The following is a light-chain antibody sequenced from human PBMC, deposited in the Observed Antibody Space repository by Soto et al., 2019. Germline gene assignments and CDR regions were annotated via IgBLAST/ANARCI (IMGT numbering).Light chain of an antibody. CDR2: GAS. V-gene: IGKV3-15*01. Sequence: EIVMTQSPATLSVSPGERATLSCRASQSFSSNLAWYQQKPGQTPRLLIYGASTRATGIPARFSGSRSGTEFTLTISSLQSEDFAVYYCQQYNNWPLTFGGGTKVEIK. CDR3: QQYNNWPLT. J-gene: IGKJ4*01. CDR1: QSFSSN.